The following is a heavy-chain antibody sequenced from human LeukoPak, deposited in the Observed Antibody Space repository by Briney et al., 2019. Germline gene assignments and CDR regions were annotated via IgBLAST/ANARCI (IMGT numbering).Heavy chain of an antibody. D-gene: IGHD2-2*02. CDR3: ERVNAALYDY. CDR2: IYYSGST. V-gene: IGHV4-59*01. CDR1: GGSISSYY. J-gene: IGHJ4*02. Sequence: SETLSLTCTVSGGSISSYYWSWIRQPPGKGLEWIGYIYYSGSTNYNPSLKSRVTISVDTSKNQFSLKLSSVTAADTAVYYCERVNAALYDYWGQGTLVTVSS.